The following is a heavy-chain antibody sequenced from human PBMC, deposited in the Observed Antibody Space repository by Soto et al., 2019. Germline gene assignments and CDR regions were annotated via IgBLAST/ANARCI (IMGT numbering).Heavy chain of an antibody. CDR3: ARDKGGGAVVPDY. J-gene: IGHJ4*02. CDR1: GFTFNTYG. CDR2: IWYDENNK. D-gene: IGHD6-19*01. Sequence: QVQVVESGGGVVQPGRSLRLSCAASGFTFNTYGMHWVRQAPGKGLEWVAVIWYDENNKYYADSVKGRFTISRDNSKNTLCLQMNSLRGEDTAVYYCARDKGGGAVVPDYWGQGTLVTVSS. V-gene: IGHV3-33*01.